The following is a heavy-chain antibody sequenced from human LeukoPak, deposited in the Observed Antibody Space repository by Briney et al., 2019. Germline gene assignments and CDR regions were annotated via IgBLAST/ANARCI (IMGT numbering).Heavy chain of an antibody. J-gene: IGHJ3*02. V-gene: IGHV4-34*01. CDR2: INHSGST. CDR1: GGSFSGYY. D-gene: IGHD2-2*01. CDR3: ARHTACSSTSCSAFDI. Sequence: SETLSLTCAVYGGSFSGYYWSWIRQPPGKGLEWIGEINHSGSTNYNPSLKSRVTISVDTSKNQFSLKLSSVTAADTAVYYCARHTACSSTSCSAFDIWGQGTMVTVSS.